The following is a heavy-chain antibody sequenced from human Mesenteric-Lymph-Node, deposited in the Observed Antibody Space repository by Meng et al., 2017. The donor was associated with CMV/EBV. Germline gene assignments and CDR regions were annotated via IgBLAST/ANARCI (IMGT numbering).Heavy chain of an antibody. V-gene: IGHV4-31*02. J-gene: IGHJ4*02. Sequence: GSISSGGYYWSWIRQHPGKGLEWIGYIYYSRSTYYNPSLKSRVTISVDTSKNQFSLKLSSVTAADTAVYYCARANTDSSGYYYFDYWGQGTLVTVSS. CDR1: GSISSGGYY. D-gene: IGHD3-22*01. CDR3: ARANTDSSGYYYFDY. CDR2: IYYSRST.